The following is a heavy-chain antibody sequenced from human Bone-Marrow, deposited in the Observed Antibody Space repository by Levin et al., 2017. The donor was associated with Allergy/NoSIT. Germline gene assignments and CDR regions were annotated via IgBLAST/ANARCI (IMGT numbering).Heavy chain of an antibody. Sequence: GSLRLSCTVSGGSISSSSYYWGWIRQPPGKGLEWIGSIYYSGSTYYNPSLKSRVTISVDTSKNQFSLKLSSVTAADTAVYYCATPGYSYGDNYFDYWGQGTLVTVSS. CDR1: GGSISSSSYY. V-gene: IGHV4-39*01. CDR2: IYYSGST. D-gene: IGHD5-18*01. CDR3: ATPGYSYGDNYFDY. J-gene: IGHJ4*02.